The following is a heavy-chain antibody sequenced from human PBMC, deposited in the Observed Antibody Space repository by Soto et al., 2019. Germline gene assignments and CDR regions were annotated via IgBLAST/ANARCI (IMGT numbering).Heavy chain of an antibody. Sequence: TGGSLRLSCAASELTVSSNYMSWVRQAPGKGLEWVSVIYSGGATYYADSVKGRFTISRDTSENTLHLQMNSLRVEDTAVYYCARVRGSGDILRYFDYWGQGALVTVSS. J-gene: IGHJ4*02. CDR3: ARVRGSGDILRYFDY. CDR1: ELTVSSNY. CDR2: IYSGGAT. D-gene: IGHD5-12*01. V-gene: IGHV3-53*01.